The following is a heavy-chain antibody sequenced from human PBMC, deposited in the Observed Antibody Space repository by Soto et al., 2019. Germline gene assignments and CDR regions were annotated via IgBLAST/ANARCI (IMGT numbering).Heavy chain of an antibody. V-gene: IGHV4-59*08. CDR1: GGSISSYY. Sequence: SSETLSLTCTVSGGSISSYYWSWIRQPPGKGLEWIGYIYYSGSTNYNPSLKSRVTISVDTSKNQFSLKLSSVTAADTAVYYCAGEGTWSGYYYYGMDVWGQGTTVTVSS. D-gene: IGHD1-1*01. CDR2: IYYSGST. CDR3: AGEGTWSGYYYYGMDV. J-gene: IGHJ6*02.